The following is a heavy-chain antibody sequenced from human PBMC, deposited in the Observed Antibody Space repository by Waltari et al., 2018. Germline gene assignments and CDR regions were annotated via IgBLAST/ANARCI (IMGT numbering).Heavy chain of an antibody. CDR1: GFSFSYYA. J-gene: IGHJ4*02. V-gene: IGHV3-30*18. D-gene: IGHD3-22*01. CDR3: AKDRPYESSF. Sequence: QAQLVESGGGVVQPGRSLRLSCAASGFSFSYYAMHWVRQAPGKGLEWVAVISSDGSNKYYADSVKGRFTISRDNSKNTLYLQMNSLRLEDTALYYCAKDRPYESSFWGQGTLVTVSS. CDR2: ISSDGSNK.